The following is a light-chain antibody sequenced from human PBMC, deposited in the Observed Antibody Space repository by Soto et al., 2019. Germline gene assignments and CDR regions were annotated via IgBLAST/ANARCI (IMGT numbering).Light chain of an antibody. CDR2: DAS. V-gene: IGKV3-11*01. J-gene: IGKJ4*01. CDR3: QQRSDWPLT. CDR1: QSVSSY. Sequence: EIVLTQSPVTLSLSPGERATLSCRASQSVSSYLAWYQQKPGQAPRLLLYDASNRATGIPARFSGSGSGTDFTLTIGSLEPEDFAVYYCQQRSDWPLTFGGGTKVEIK.